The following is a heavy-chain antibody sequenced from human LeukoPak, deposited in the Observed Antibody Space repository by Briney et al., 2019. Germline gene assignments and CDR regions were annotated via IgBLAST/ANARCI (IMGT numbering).Heavy chain of an antibody. J-gene: IGHJ6*03. V-gene: IGHV3-9*01. CDR1: GFTFDDYA. CDR3: AKDRGSYDFWSGYYIVGDYYYTDV. Sequence: PGRSLRLSCAASGFTFDDYAMHWVRQAPGKGLEWVSGISWNSGSIGYADSVKGRFTISRDNAKNSLYLQMNSLRAEDTALYYCAKDRGSYDFWSGYYIVGDYYYTDVWGKGTTVTVSS. CDR2: ISWNSGSI. D-gene: IGHD3-3*01.